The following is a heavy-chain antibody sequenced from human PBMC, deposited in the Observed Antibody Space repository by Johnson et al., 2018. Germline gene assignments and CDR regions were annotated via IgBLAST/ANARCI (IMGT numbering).Heavy chain of an antibody. CDR3: AGFELSGNAFDI. CDR1: GGSFSGYY. J-gene: IGHJ3*02. V-gene: IGHV4-34*01. D-gene: IGHD3-10*01. CDR2: INHRGRT. Sequence: QVQLQQWGAGLLRPSETLSLTCAVYGGSFSGYYWNWIRQPPGKGLAWLGEINHRGRTTYNPSLKSRVTISGDTSNKQFSLKLNSVTAADTAVYYCAGFELSGNAFDIWGQWTMVTVSS.